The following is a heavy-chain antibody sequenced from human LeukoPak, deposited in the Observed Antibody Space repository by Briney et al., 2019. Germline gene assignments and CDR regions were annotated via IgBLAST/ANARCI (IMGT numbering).Heavy chain of an antibody. V-gene: IGHV4-59*12. CDR1: GGSISSYY. D-gene: IGHD2-2*01. Sequence: SETLSLTCTVSGGSISSYYWSWIRQPPGKGLEWIGYIYYSGSTNYNPSLKSRVTISVDTSKNQFSLKLSSVTAADTAVYYCARDGGGYCSSTSSNWFDPWGQGTLVTVSS. CDR3: ARDGGGYCSSTSSNWFDP. CDR2: IYYSGST. J-gene: IGHJ5*02.